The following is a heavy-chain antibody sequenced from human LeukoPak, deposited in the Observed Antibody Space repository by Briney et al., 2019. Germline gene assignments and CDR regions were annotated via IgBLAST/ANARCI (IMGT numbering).Heavy chain of an antibody. CDR2: ISSSSYI. CDR1: GFTFSSYS. CDR3: ARDNVALWIGESQVPFDY. Sequence: GGSLRLSCAASGFTFSSYSMNWVRQAPGKGLEWVSSISSSSYIYYADSVKGRFTISRDNAKNSLYLQMNSLRAEDTAVYYCARDNVALWIGESQVPFDYWGQGTLVTVSS. V-gene: IGHV3-21*01. D-gene: IGHD3-10*01. J-gene: IGHJ4*02.